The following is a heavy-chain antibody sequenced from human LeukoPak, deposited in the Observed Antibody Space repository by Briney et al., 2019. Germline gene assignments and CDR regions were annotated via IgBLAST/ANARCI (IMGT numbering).Heavy chain of an antibody. Sequence: SETLSLTCAVSGYSISSGYYWGWIRQPPGKGLEWIGNIYHSGSTYKNPSLESRVTISLDTSKNQFSLKLSSVTAADTAMYYCARLSGAPVRHPIYHFDYWGQGTLVTVSS. J-gene: IGHJ4*02. CDR1: GYSISSGYY. D-gene: IGHD2-2*02. CDR3: ARLSGAPVRHPIYHFDY. V-gene: IGHV4-38-2*01. CDR2: IYHSGST.